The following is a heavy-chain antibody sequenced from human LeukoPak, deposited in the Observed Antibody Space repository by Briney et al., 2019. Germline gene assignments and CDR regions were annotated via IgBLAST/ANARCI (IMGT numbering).Heavy chain of an antibody. V-gene: IGHV3-23*01. CDR3: ARGNQATVDAY. D-gene: IGHD1-14*01. CDR2: ITGSGGAT. J-gene: IGHJ4*02. Sequence: GGSLRLSCAASGFIYSKYAMSWVRQAPGKGLEWVSGITGSGGATYYAGSVKGRFTISRDNSKNTLYLQMNSLRAEDTAVYYCARGNQATVDAYWGQGTLVTVSS. CDR1: GFIYSKYA.